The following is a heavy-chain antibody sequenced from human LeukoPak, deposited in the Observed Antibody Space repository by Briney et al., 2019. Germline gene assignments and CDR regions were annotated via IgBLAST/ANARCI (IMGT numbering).Heavy chain of an antibody. CDR1: GFRVNVNY. CDR2: LYSSGTT. Sequence: AGGSLRLSCAASGFRVNVNYMSWVRQAPGKGLEWVSVLYSSGTTNYADSVKGRFTISRDNSENTLDLQMNSLRAEDTAVYYCAAKGNGYSGTYVFAHWGQGILVTVSP. J-gene: IGHJ4*02. D-gene: IGHD1-26*01. V-gene: IGHV3-66*01. CDR3: AAKGNGYSGTYVFAH.